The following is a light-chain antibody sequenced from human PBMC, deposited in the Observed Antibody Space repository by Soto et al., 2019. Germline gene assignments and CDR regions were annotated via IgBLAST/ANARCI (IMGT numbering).Light chain of an antibody. V-gene: IGLV2-14*01. Sequence: QSALTQPASVSGSPGQSITISCTGTSSDVGGYNYVSWYQQHPGKAPKLMIYDVSNRPSGVSNRFSGSKSGNTASLTISGLPAEDEADYYCSSYTSSSTPYVFGSGTKLNVL. J-gene: IGLJ1*01. CDR3: SSYTSSSTPYV. CDR1: SSDVGGYNY. CDR2: DVS.